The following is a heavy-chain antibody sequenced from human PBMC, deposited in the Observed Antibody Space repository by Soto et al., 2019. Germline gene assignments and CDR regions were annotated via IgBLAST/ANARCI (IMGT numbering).Heavy chain of an antibody. J-gene: IGHJ6*02. CDR1: GASVSSNSAA. Sequence: PSQTLSLTCAISGASVSSNSAAWNWIRQSPSRGLEWLGRTYYRSKWYNDYAVSVKSRITINPDTSKNQFSLQLNSVTPEDTAVYYCARVVVGDYYYYYGMDVWGQGTTVTVSS. V-gene: IGHV6-1*01. CDR3: ARVVVGDYYYYYGMDV. D-gene: IGHD3-22*01. CDR2: TYYRSKWYN.